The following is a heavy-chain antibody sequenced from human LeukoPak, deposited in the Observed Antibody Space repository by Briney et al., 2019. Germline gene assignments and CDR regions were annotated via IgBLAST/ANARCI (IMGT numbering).Heavy chain of an antibody. CDR3: AREDHSKYEY. V-gene: IGHV3-7*01. CDR2: IKQDGSEK. J-gene: IGHJ4*02. CDR1: GFIFSNYW. D-gene: IGHD4-11*01. Sequence: GGSLRLSCAASGFIFSNYWMSWVRQVPGKGLVWVASIKQDGSEKYYMDFVKGRFTISKDNAKDSLYLQINSLRAEDTAVYYCAREDHSKYEYWGQGTPVTVSS.